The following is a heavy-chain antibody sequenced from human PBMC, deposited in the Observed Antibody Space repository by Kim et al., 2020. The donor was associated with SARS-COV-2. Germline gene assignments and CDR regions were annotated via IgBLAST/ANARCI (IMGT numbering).Heavy chain of an antibody. Sequence: VKGRFTISRDNAKDSLYLEMNSLRAEDTAVYYCARDGPSDSSCYYPHFDYWGQGTLVTVSS. CDR3: ARDGPSDSSCYYPHFDY. J-gene: IGHJ4*02. V-gene: IGHV3-11*06. D-gene: IGHD3-22*01.